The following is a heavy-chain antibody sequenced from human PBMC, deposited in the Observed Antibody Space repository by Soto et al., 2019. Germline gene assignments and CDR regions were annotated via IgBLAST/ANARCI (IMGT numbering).Heavy chain of an antibody. CDR1: GYSFTNDW. CDR3: GRHVGMTTVTTIDY. V-gene: IGHV5-51*01. D-gene: IGHD4-4*01. J-gene: IGHJ4*02. CDR2: IYPGDSDT. Sequence: XESLKISCKGSGYSFTNDWIGWVRQMPGKGLEWMGIIYPGDSDTRYSPSFQGQVTISVNKSISTAYLQWSSLKASDTAMYYCGRHVGMTTVTTIDYWGQGTLVTVSS.